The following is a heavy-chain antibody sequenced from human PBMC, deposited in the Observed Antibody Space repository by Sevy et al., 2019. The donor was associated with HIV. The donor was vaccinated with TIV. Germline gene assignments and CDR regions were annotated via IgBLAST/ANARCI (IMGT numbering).Heavy chain of an antibody. D-gene: IGHD1-26*01. Sequence: GGSLRLSCAASGFTFTGYWMHWVRQAPGKGLVWVSSINRDGSRATYADSVRGRFTVSRDNAKNTLYLQMHSLRGEDTAVYYCARDRWDLCAFDIWGQGTMVTVSS. J-gene: IGHJ3*02. CDR2: INRDGSRA. CDR3: ARDRWDLCAFDI. V-gene: IGHV3-74*01. CDR1: GFTFTGYW.